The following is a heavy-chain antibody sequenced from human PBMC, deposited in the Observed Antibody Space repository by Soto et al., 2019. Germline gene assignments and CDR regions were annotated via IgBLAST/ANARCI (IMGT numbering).Heavy chain of an antibody. CDR3: ARDRWIPTY. V-gene: IGHV4-59*01. CDR2: IYYSGST. CDR1: GGSISSYY. Sequence: SETLSLTCSVSGGSISSYYWSWIRQPPGKGLEWIGYIYYSGSTNYNPSLKSRVTISVDTSKNQFSLKLSSVTAADTAVYYCARDRWIPTYWGQGILVTVSS. J-gene: IGHJ4*02. D-gene: IGHD5-12*01.